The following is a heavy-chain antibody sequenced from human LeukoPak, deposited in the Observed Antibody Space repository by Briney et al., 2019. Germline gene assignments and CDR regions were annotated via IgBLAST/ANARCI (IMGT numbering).Heavy chain of an antibody. CDR3: ARSGSYPDY. D-gene: IGHD1-26*01. CDR2: ISTSGSTI. J-gene: IGHJ4*02. Sequence: GGSLRLSCAASGFTFSTCAMSWVRQAPGKGLEWVSYISTSGSTIYYADSVKGRFTISRDNAKNSLYLQMNSLRAEDTAVYYCARSGSYPDYWGQGTLVTVSS. V-gene: IGHV3-48*03. CDR1: GFTFSTCA.